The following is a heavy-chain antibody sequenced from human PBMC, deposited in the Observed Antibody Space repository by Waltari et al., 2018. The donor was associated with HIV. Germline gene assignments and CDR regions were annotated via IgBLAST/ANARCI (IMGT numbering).Heavy chain of an antibody. J-gene: IGHJ6*02. CDR2: ISGSGSST. V-gene: IGHV3-23*01. CDR1: GFTFSNYG. CDR3: VKEHQYSHSWYSYYGMDV. D-gene: IGHD6-13*01. Sequence: EVQVLESGGTLVQNGRSLKLSCAASGFTFSNYGKRQSRQAPGKGLEWVSTISGSGSSTYYADSVKGRFTVSRDNSKNTLYLQMNSLRAEDTAVYFCVKEHQYSHSWYSYYGMDVWGQGTTVTVSS.